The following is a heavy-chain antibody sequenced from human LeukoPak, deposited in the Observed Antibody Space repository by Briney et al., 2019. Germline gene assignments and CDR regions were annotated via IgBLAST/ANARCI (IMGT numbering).Heavy chain of an antibody. CDR3: ARRLGAGTTLGY. V-gene: IGHV1-2*02. D-gene: IGHD1-1*01. CDR2: INPNSGGT. Sequence: ASVKVSCKASGYTFTGYYIHWVPQAPGHGLERMGWINPNSGGTNYAQNFQGTVTMTRDTSTSTAYMELSRLRSDDTAVYYCARRLGAGTTLGYWGQGTLVTVSS. J-gene: IGHJ4*02. CDR1: GYTFTGYY.